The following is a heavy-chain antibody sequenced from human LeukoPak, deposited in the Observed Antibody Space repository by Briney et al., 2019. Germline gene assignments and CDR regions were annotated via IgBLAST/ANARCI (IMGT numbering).Heavy chain of an antibody. CDR3: ARARGAGPGGHFDD. D-gene: IGHD6-19*01. J-gene: IGHJ4*02. V-gene: IGHV3-11*05. CDR2: ISNSCSYT. Sequence: SGGSLRLSCAASGFSFSDNYMSWLRQAPGKGLEWVSYISNSCSYTNYPESVKGRFTISRDNAKNSLYLQMNSLRDEDTAVYYCARARGAGPGGHFDDWGQGTLVTVSS. CDR1: GFSFSDNY.